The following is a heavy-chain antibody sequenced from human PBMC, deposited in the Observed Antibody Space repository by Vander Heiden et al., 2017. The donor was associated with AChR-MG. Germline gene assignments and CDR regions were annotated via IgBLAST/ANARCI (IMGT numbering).Heavy chain of an antibody. Sequence: QLQLQESGPAPVAPSETLSLTCPVPDGTISSYSNYWSWIRQPPGKGLEWIGSMHYSGNTYCDPSIQSRVTISVDTSKNQFSLNLRSVTAADTAVYYCAGDPNMVIYYWGQGTLVTVSS. J-gene: IGHJ4*02. V-gene: IGHV4-39*01. CDR3: AGDPNMVIYY. CDR1: DGTISSYSNY. CDR2: MHYSGNT. D-gene: IGHD3-22*01.